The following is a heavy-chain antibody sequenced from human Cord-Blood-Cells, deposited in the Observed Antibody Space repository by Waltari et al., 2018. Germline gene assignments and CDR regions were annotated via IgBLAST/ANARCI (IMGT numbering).Heavy chain of an antibody. Sequence: LEWVSYISSSGSTIYYADSVKGRFTISRDNAKNSLYLQMNSLRAEDTAVYYCARDRGSSGWYYFDYWGQGTLVTVSS. V-gene: IGHV3-48*03. J-gene: IGHJ4*02. CDR2: ISSSGSTI. CDR3: ARDRGSSGWYYFDY. D-gene: IGHD6-19*01.